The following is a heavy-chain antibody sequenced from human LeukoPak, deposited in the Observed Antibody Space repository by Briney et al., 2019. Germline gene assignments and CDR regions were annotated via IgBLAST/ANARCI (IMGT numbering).Heavy chain of an antibody. D-gene: IGHD3-9*01. CDR1: GGSFSGYY. Sequence: PSETLSLTCAVYGGSFSGYYWSWTRQPPGKGLEWIGEINHSGSTNYNPSLKSRVTISVDTSKNQFSLKLSSVTAADTAVYYCARHALYYDILTGYSHTYYFDYWGQGTLVTVSS. CDR3: ARHALYYDILTGYSHTYYFDY. J-gene: IGHJ4*02. V-gene: IGHV4-34*01. CDR2: INHSGST.